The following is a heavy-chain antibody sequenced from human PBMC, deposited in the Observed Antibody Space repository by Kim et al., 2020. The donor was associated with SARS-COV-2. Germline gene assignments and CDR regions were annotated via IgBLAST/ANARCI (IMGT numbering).Heavy chain of an antibody. V-gene: IGHV3-23*01. J-gene: IGHJ4*02. CDR1: GFAFRKYG. CDR3: AKNVGGETDYDFIGQEDS. D-gene: IGHD3-22*01. Sequence: GGSLRLSCAASGFAFRKYGMSWVRQAPGKGLEWVSSITGSGGKKSYADSVRGRFTISRDNDKNIVYLRMSSLAVEDTAMYYCAKNVGGETDYDFIGQEDSWGQGTRVTVSS. CDR2: ITGSGGKK.